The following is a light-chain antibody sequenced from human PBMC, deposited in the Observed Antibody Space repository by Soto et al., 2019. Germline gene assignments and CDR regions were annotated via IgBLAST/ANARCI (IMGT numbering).Light chain of an antibody. CDR3: QQYHLYPLT. CDR1: QSISTY. Sequence: DIQMTQSPSSLSASVGDRVTITCRASQSISTYLNWFQQKPGRAPKLLIYLTSTLQSGVPSRFSGSGSGTDFTLTISSLQPEDFATYYCQQYHLYPLTFGGGTKVEIK. V-gene: IGKV1-39*01. CDR2: LTS. J-gene: IGKJ4*01.